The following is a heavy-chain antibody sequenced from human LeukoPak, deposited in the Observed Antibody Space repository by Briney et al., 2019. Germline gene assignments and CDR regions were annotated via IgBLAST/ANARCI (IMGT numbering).Heavy chain of an antibody. CDR2: IIWNGGST. CDR1: GFTFDDYG. D-gene: IGHD6-19*01. J-gene: IGHJ4*02. CDR3: ARGRHTFIAVDYFDY. Sequence: GGSLRLSCAASGFTFDDYGMSWVRQVPGKGLEWVSGIIWNGGSTGYADSVKGRFTISRDNAKNSLYLQMNSLRAEDSALYYCARGRHTFIAVDYFDYWGQGTLVTVSS. V-gene: IGHV3-20*04.